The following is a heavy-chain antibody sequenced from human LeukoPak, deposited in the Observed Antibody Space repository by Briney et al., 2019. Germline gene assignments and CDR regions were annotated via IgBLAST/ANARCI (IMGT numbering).Heavy chain of an antibody. CDR2: ISTYNGNT. V-gene: IGHV1-18*01. J-gene: IGHJ4*02. Sequence: ASVKFSCKASGYTLTSYGINYVRDAPGQGLEWMGWISTYNGNTHYAQKLQGRVTMTTHTSTSTAYMELRSLGPDDAALYHCARDDVAYGSWSCVSWGQGTLVTVSS. D-gene: IGHD3-10*01. CDR3: ARDDVAYGSWSCVS. CDR1: GYTLTSYG.